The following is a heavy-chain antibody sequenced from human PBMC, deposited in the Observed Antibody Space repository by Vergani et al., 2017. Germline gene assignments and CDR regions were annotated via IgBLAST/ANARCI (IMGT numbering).Heavy chain of an antibody. CDR2: ISWNSGSI. CDR1: GFTFDDYA. V-gene: IGHV3-9*01. CDR3: AKESRLLWFGELSFLPN. Sequence: EVQLVESGGGLVQPGRSLRLSCAASGFTFDDYAMHWVRQAPGKGLERVSGISWNSGSIGYADSVKGRFTISRDNAKNSLYLQMNRLRAEDTALYYCAKESRLLWFGELSFLPNWGQGTLVTVSS. J-gene: IGHJ4*02. D-gene: IGHD3-10*01.